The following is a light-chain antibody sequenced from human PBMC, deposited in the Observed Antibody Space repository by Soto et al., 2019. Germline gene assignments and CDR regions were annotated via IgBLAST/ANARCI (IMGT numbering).Light chain of an antibody. Sequence: IHMTHPPASLSASVLYRVTITVLSSQGISIWLALYHQKPEKAPKSLVYASSSLQSWVPSRFIGSGSGTDFTLTISSLQPEDFATYYSHQSYSTPITLGQGTPLEI. J-gene: IGKJ5*01. CDR1: QGISIW. CDR3: HQSYSTPIT. CDR2: ASS. V-gene: IGKV1D-16*01.